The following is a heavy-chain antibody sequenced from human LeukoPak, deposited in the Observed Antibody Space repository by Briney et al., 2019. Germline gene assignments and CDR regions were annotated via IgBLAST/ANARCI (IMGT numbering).Heavy chain of an antibody. D-gene: IGHD5-12*01. V-gene: IGHV4-59*08. CDR1: GASISSYY. Sequence: PSETLSLTCTVSGASISSYYWNWIRQPPGKGLEWIGYIYYSGNTNYNPSLKSRVTMSVDTSKNQFSLKLSSVTAADTAVYYCAGKLRSDLGGFFDYWGQGTLVTVSS. J-gene: IGHJ4*02. CDR3: AGKLRSDLGGFFDY. CDR2: IYYSGNT.